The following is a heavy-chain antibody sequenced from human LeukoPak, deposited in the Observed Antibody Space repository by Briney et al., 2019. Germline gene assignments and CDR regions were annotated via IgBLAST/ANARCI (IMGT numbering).Heavy chain of an antibody. J-gene: IGHJ5*02. D-gene: IGHD3-10*01. CDR2: IYYSGKT. CDR1: GGSITSYY. CDR3: VRDHNQYYYGSGVSGGWFDP. Sequence: SETLSLTCTVSGGSITSYYWSWIRQPPGKGLEWIGYIYYSGKTNYNPSLKSRVTISVDTSKNQFTLNLRSVTAADTAVYYCVRDHNQYYYGSGVSGGWFDPWGQGTLVTVSS. V-gene: IGHV4-59*01.